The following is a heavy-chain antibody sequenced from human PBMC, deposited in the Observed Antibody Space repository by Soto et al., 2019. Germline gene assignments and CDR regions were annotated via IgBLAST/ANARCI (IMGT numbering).Heavy chain of an antibody. CDR1: GFTFSSYW. V-gene: IGHV3-7*03. D-gene: IGHD3-9*01. Sequence: GGSLRLSCAASGFTFSSYWMSWVRQAPGKGLEWVANIKQDGSEKYYVDSVKGRFTISRDNAKNSLYLQMNSLRAEDTAVYYCARAFDWLLYYFDYWGQGTLLTVSS. J-gene: IGHJ4*02. CDR3: ARAFDWLLYYFDY. CDR2: IKQDGSEK.